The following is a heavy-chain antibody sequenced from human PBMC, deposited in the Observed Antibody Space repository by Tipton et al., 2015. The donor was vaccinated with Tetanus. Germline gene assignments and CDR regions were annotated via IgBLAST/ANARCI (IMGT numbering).Heavy chain of an antibody. V-gene: IGHV4-30-2*01. CDR3: ARLNYGSGAFDH. Sequence: TLSLTCAVSGGSISSGGYSWSWIRQPPGKGLEWIGYIYHSGSTYYNPSLKSRVTISVDRSKNQFSLKLSSVTAADTAVYYCARLNYGSGAFDHWGQGTLVTVSS. CDR1: GGSISSGGYS. D-gene: IGHD3-10*01. CDR2: IYHSGST. J-gene: IGHJ4*02.